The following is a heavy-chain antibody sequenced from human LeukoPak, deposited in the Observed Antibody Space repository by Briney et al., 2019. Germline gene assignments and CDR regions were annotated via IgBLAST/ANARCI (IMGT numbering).Heavy chain of an antibody. CDR3: ASGEVGLTDYYGMDV. CDR2: INSDGSST. CDR1: GSTPSINW. V-gene: IGHV3-74*01. D-gene: IGHD1-26*01. Sequence: GGPLTHSSIHPGSTPSINWSHCVRHAPGKGLVWVSRINSDGSSTSHAGSVSGRFTTSRDNAKTTLYLQMNSLRAEDTAVYYCASGEVGLTDYYGMDVWGQGTTVTVSS. J-gene: IGHJ6*02.